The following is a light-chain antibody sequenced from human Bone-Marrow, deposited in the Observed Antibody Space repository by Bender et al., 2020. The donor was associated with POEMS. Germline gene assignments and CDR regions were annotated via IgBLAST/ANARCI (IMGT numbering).Light chain of an antibody. V-gene: IGLV2-23*01. J-gene: IGLJ3*02. CDR1: SSDVGDFDL. Sequence: QSALTQPASVSGSPGQSITISCTGTSSDVGDFDLVSWYLQYPGKAPSLLIFEDYKRPSGVSDRFSAFKSGNTASLTISGLLPEDEADYYCCSYAGSHTWVFGGGTRLTV. CDR2: EDY. CDR3: CSYAGSHTWV.